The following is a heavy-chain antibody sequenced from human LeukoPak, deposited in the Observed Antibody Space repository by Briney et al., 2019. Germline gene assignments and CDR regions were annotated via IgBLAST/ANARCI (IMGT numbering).Heavy chain of an antibody. J-gene: IGHJ6*02. CDR3: ARSYSNHLFGMDV. V-gene: IGHV3-66*01. D-gene: IGHD4-11*01. Sequence: GGSLRLSCAASGFTFRTYSMNWVRQAPGKGLEWVSVMYSGGSTYYADSVKGRVPISRDNSQNTVFLQMNSVRVEDTAVYYCARSYSNHLFGMDVWGQGTAVTVSS. CDR1: GFTFRTYS. CDR2: MYSGGST.